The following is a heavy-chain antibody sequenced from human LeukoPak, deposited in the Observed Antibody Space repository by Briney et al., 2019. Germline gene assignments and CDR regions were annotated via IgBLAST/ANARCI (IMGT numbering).Heavy chain of an antibody. CDR2: INQEGSEK. CDR1: GFTLRSYW. Sequence: GGSLRLSCAASGFTLRSYWMSWVRQAPGKGLEWVANINQEGSEKYYVDSVKGRFTISRDNAKNSLYLQMNSLRAEDTAVYYCARDKGVDWGSGVYYYGMDVWGQGTTVTVSS. J-gene: IGHJ6*02. D-gene: IGHD7-27*01. CDR3: ARDKGVDWGSGVYYYGMDV. V-gene: IGHV3-7*01.